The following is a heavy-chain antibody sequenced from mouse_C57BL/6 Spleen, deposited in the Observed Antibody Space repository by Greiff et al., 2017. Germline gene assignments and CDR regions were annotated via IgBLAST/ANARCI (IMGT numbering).Heavy chain of an antibody. Sequence: EVQRVESGGGLVQPGGSLSLSCAASGFTFTDYYMSWVRPPPGKALEWLGFIRNKANGYTTEYSASVKGRFTISRDNSQSILYLQMNALRAEDSATYYCARLYGNCVWYFDVWGTGTTVTVSS. CDR2: IRNKANGYTT. J-gene: IGHJ1*03. CDR3: ARLYGNCVWYFDV. V-gene: IGHV7-3*01. CDR1: GFTFTDYY. D-gene: IGHD2-1*01.